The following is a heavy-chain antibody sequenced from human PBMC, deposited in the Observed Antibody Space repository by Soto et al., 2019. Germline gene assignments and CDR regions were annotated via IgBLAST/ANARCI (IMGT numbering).Heavy chain of an antibody. V-gene: IGHV3-53*04. CDR3: ARDLGLGRFGELAL. J-gene: IGHJ3*01. CDR2: IYSGGST. D-gene: IGHD3-10*01. CDR1: GFTVSSNY. Sequence: EVQLVESGGGLVQPGGTLRLSCAASGFTVSSNYMSWVRQAPGKGLEWVSVIYSGGSTYYADSVKGRFTISRHNSKNTLYLQMNSLGAEDTAVYYCARDLGLGRFGELALWGQGTMVTVSS.